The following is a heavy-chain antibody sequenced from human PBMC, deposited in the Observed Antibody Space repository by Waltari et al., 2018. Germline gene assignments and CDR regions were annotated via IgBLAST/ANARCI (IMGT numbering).Heavy chain of an antibody. CDR3: TKTVASDY. J-gene: IGHJ4*02. CDR1: GFTFSNYA. D-gene: IGHD5-12*01. V-gene: IGHV3-23*01. Sequence: EVQLLESGGGLVQPGGSLRVSWAASGFTFSNYAMSWARQAPGKGLVWVSSISGSGGSTYYGDSVKGRFTISRDNSKNTLYLQMNSLRAEDTALYYCTKTVASDYWGQGTLVTVSS. CDR2: ISGSGGST.